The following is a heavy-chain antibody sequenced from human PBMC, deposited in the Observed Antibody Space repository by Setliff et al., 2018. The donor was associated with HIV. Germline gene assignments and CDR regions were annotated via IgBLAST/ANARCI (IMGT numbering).Heavy chain of an antibody. V-gene: IGHV4-59*08. CDR1: GGSISTYF. CDR3: ARQGDGYNLYHVYYFDY. CDR2: IYYTGST. J-gene: IGHJ4*02. Sequence: LSLTCTVSGGSISTYFWSWVRQTPGKGLEWIGYIYYTGSTSYNPSFRSRVTISVDTSKNQFSLMLDSVTAADTAVYYCARQGDGYNLYHVYYFDYWGQGTLVTVSS. D-gene: IGHD5-12*01.